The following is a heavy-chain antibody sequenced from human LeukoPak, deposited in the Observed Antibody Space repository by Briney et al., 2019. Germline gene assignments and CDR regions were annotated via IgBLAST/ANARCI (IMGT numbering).Heavy chain of an antibody. V-gene: IGHV4-61*02. Sequence: PSQTLSLTCTVSGGSISSGSYYWSWIRQPAGKGLEWIGRIYTSGSTNYNPSLKSRVTISVDTSKNQFSLKLSPVTAADTAVYYCARGTLTYYYGSGDEPDYWGQGTLVTVSS. CDR1: GGSISSGSYY. J-gene: IGHJ4*02. CDR3: ARGTLTYYYGSGDEPDY. D-gene: IGHD3-10*01. CDR2: IYTSGST.